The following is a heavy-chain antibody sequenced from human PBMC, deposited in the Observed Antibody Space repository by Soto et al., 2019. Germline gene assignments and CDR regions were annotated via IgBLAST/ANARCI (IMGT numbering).Heavy chain of an antibody. Sequence: QGQLVQSGGEVRKPGASVKVSCQASGYIFNNFGLSWVRQVPGQELEWVGWIGLYIGKIDYAPKFRDIVTMTADSTTNTAYMELRSLTSDDSALYYCARCYCSVGSCFTCWHFDLWGRGTLVSVSS. CDR1: GYIFNNFG. J-gene: IGHJ2*01. CDR3: ARCYCSVGSCFTCWHFDL. CDR2: IGLYIGKI. V-gene: IGHV1-18*01. D-gene: IGHD6-19*01.